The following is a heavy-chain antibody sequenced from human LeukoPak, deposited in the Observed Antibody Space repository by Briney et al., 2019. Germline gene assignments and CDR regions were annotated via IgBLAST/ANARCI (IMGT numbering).Heavy chain of an antibody. CDR2: IIPIFGTA. V-gene: IGHV1-69*13. D-gene: IGHD3-22*01. Sequence: SVKVSCKASGGTFSSYAISWVRQAPGQGLEWMGGIIPIFGTANYAQKFQGRVTITADESTSTAYMELSSLRSEDTAVYYCARGSSGYPVRNWFDPWGQGTLVTVSS. CDR3: ARGSSGYPVRNWFDP. J-gene: IGHJ5*02. CDR1: GGTFSSYA.